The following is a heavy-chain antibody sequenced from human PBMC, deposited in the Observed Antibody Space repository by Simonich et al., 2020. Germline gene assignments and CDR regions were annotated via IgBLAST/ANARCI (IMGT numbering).Heavy chain of an antibody. CDR1: GYSFTRYW. CDR3: ARQRDNWFDP. CDR2: IYPGDSDT. V-gene: IGHV5-51*01. Sequence: EVQLVQSGAEVKKPGESLQISCKGSGYSFTRYWVGWVRQMPGKVLEGRGYIYPGDSDTRYSPAFHGQVTISADKSISTAYLQWSSLKASDTAMYYCARQRDNWFDPWGQGTLVTVSS. J-gene: IGHJ5*02.